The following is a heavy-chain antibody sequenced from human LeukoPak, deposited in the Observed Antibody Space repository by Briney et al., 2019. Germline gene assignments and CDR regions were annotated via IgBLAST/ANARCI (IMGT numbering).Heavy chain of an antibody. Sequence: ASVKVSCKASGYTFTGYYLHWVRQAPGPGLEWMGWINPNSGGTNYAQKFQGRVTMTRDTSISTAYMELSRLRSDDTAVYYCATADYGDYVSFDYWGQGTLVTVSS. J-gene: IGHJ4*02. CDR3: ATADYGDYVSFDY. CDR1: GYTFTGYY. V-gene: IGHV1-2*02. CDR2: INPNSGGT. D-gene: IGHD4-17*01.